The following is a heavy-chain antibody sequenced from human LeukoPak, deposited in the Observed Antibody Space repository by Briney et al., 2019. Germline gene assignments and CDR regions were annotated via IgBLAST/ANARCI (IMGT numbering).Heavy chain of an antibody. V-gene: IGHV7-4-1*02. J-gene: IGHJ4*02. Sequence: ASVKVSCEASGYIFTNYEMNWVRQAPGQGLEWMGWINTTTGSPTYAQGFTGRFVFSLDTSVSTTYLQISSLEAKDTAVYYCARTVLGATGYFDYWGQGTLITVSS. CDR2: INTTTGSP. D-gene: IGHD1-26*01. CDR3: ARTVLGATGYFDY. CDR1: GYIFTNYE.